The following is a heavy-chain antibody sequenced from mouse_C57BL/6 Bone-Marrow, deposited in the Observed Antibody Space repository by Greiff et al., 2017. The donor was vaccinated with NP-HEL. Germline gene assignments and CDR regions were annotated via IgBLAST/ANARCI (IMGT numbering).Heavy chain of an antibody. D-gene: IGHD2-2*01. CDR3: ARWRVTTKDYAMDY. CDR2: ISYSGST. Sequence: DVQLQESGPGLAKPSQTLSLTCSVTGYSITSDYWNWIRKFPGNNLEYMGKISYSGSTYYYPSLNSRISITRDTSKKQYYLQLNSVTTEDTATYYCARWRVTTKDYAMDYWGQGTSVTVSS. CDR1: GYSITSDY. V-gene: IGHV3-8*01. J-gene: IGHJ4*01.